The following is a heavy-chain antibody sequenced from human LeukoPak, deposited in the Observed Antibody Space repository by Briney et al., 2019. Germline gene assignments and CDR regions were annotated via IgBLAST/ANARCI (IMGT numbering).Heavy chain of an antibody. CDR2: IYHSGNT. J-gene: IGHJ3*02. CDR3: ARELYCSGGSCSLGVFDI. V-gene: IGHV4-39*07. D-gene: IGHD2-15*01. CDR1: GASITSTSYY. Sequence: SETLSLTCTVSGASITSTSYYWGWIRQPPGKGLEWIGSIYHSGNTYYNPSLKSRVTISVDTSKNQFSLNLSSVTAADTAVYYCARELYCSGGSCSLGVFDIWGQGTMVTVSS.